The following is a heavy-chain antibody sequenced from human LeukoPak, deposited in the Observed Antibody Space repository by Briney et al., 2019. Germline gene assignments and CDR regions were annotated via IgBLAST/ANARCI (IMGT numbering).Heavy chain of an antibody. Sequence: QPGGSLRLSCAASGFTFTHSWMSWVRQAPGKGLEWVANIKQDGSEKYYVDSVEGRFTISRDNAKNSVSLQMNSLRCEDTAVYYCVRALGSSSADYWGQGTLVTVSS. V-gene: IGHV3-7*01. CDR3: VRALGSSSADY. CDR1: GFTFTHSW. J-gene: IGHJ4*02. CDR2: IKQDGSEK. D-gene: IGHD6-6*01.